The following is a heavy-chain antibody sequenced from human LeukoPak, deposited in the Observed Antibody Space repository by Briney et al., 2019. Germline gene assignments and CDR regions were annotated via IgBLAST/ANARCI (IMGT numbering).Heavy chain of an antibody. CDR2: IWYDGSNK. CDR3: ARVGDVLTGDAFDV. J-gene: IGHJ3*01. D-gene: IGHD3-9*01. V-gene: IGHV3-33*01. CDR1: GFTFSSYG. Sequence: GRSLRLSCAASGFTFSSYGMHWVRQAPGKGLEWVAVIWYDGSNKYYADSVKGRFSISRDNTRNSLFLHMNSLRGEDTAVYYCARVGDVLTGDAFDVWGQGTMVTVSS.